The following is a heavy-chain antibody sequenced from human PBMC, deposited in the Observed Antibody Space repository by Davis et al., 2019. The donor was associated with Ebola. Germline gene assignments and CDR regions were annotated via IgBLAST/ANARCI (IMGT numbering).Heavy chain of an antibody. CDR2: IIPIFGTA. CDR3: ARLYYYDSSGYRDY. CDR1: GGTFSSYA. D-gene: IGHD3-22*01. Sequence: SVKVSCKASGGTFSSYAISWVRQALGQGLEWMGGIIPIFGTANYAQKFQGRVTITADESTSTAYMELSSLRSEDTAVYYCARLYYYDSSGYRDYWGQGTLVTVSS. J-gene: IGHJ4*02. V-gene: IGHV1-69*13.